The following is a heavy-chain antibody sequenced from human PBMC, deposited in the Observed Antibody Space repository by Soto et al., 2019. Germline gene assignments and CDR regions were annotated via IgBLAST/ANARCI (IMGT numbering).Heavy chain of an antibody. V-gene: IGHV4-39*07. J-gene: IGHJ4*02. CDR3: ARDRRYSGYARKKEYYFDY. CDR2: IYYSGST. Sequence: PSETLSLTCTVSGGSISSSSYYWGWIRQPPGKGLEWIGCIYYSGSTYYNPSLKSRVTISVDTSKNQFSLKLSSVTAADTAVYYCARDRRYSGYARKKEYYFDYWGQGTLVTVSS. CDR1: GGSISSSSYY. D-gene: IGHD5-12*01.